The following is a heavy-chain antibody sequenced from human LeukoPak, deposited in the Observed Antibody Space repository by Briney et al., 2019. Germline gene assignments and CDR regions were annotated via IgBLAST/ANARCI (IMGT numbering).Heavy chain of an antibody. CDR3: ARAYSETYGLGYYYMDV. CDR2: ISSSSSYI. Sequence: GGSLRLSCAASGFTLKTYSMNWVRQAPGKGLEWVSSISSSSSYIYYADSVKGRFTISRDNAKNSLYLQMNSLRAADTAVYYCARAYSETYGLGYYYMDVWGKGTTVTISS. CDR1: GFTLKTYS. J-gene: IGHJ6*03. D-gene: IGHD1-26*01. V-gene: IGHV3-21*01.